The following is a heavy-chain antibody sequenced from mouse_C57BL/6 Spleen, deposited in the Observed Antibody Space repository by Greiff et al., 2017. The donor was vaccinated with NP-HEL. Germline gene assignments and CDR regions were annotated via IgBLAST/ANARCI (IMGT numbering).Heavy chain of an antibody. J-gene: IGHJ3*01. V-gene: IGHV5-4*03. Sequence: DVMLVESGGGLVKPGGSLKLSCAASGFTFSSYAMSWVRQTPEKRLEWVATISDGGSYTYYPDNVKGRFTISRDNAKNNLYLQMSHLKAEDTAMYYCARDYYGSIAGFAYWGQGTLVTVSA. CDR3: ARDYYGSIAGFAY. D-gene: IGHD1-1*01. CDR1: GFTFSSYA. CDR2: ISDGGSYT.